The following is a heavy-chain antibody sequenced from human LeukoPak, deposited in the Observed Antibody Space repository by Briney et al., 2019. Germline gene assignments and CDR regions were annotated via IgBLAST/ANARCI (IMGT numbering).Heavy chain of an antibody. D-gene: IGHD6-6*01. J-gene: IGHJ4*02. Sequence: SETLSLTCAVYGGSFSGYYWSWIRQPPGKGLEWIGEINHSGSTNYNPSLKSRVTISVDTSKNQFSLKLSSVTAADTAVYYCARGQAEAALFPFDYWGQGTLVTVSS. CDR2: INHSGST. CDR1: GGSFSGYY. V-gene: IGHV4-34*01. CDR3: ARGQAEAALFPFDY.